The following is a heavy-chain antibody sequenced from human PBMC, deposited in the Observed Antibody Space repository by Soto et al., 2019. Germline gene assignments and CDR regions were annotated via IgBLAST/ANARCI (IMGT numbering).Heavy chain of an antibody. D-gene: IGHD4-17*01. J-gene: IGHJ4*02. CDR1: GTSLSGLP. CDR3: AAGVTTFDY. CDR2: LDYEEGER. V-gene: IGHV1-24*01. Sequence: GASVKVSWKVSGTSLSGLPMHWVLQAPGKGLEWMGSLDYEEGERSFAHRFQGRLTVTEDTSTDTAYMELSSLMSEDTAVYYCAAGVTTFDYWGQGTLVTVSS.